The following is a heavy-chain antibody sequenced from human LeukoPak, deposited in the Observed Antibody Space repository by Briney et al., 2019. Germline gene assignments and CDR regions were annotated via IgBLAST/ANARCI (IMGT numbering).Heavy chain of an antibody. J-gene: IGHJ6*04. CDR2: IYTSAST. CDR1: GGSISSGSYY. D-gene: IGHD3-3*01. CDR3: ARGLRFALDV. V-gene: IGHV4-61*02. Sequence: PSQTLSLTCTVSGGSISSGSYYWSWIRQPAGKGLEWIGRIYTSASTNYNPSLKSRVTISVDTSKNQFSLKLSSVTAADTAVYYCARGLRFALDVWGKGTTVTVSS.